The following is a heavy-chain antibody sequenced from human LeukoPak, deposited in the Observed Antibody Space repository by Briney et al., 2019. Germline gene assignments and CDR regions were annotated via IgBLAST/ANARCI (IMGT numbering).Heavy chain of an antibody. CDR1: GFTFSDAW. J-gene: IGHJ4*02. D-gene: IGHD4-17*01. CDR2: IKGITDGGTA. Sequence: PGGSLRLSCEASGFTFSDAWTSWVRQATGKGLEWVGRIKGITDGGTADYAAPVKGRFTISRDDSKNTLYLEMNSLKTEDTAFYYCTTDPMTAVTNLGYWGQGTLVTVSS. CDR3: TTDPMTAVTNLGY. V-gene: IGHV3-15*05.